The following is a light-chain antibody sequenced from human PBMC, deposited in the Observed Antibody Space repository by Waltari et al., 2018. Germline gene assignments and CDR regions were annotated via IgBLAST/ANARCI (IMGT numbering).Light chain of an antibody. V-gene: IGKV3-15*01. CDR2: GAS. J-gene: IGKJ1*01. CDR3: QQYDNWLGT. CDR1: RSISSN. Sequence: EIVMTQSPATLSAFPGEIATLSCRASRSISSNLAWYQHKPGQAPRLLIYGASTRATGIPARFSGSGSGTEFTLTISSLQSEDFAVYFCQQYDNWLGTFGQGTKVEIK.